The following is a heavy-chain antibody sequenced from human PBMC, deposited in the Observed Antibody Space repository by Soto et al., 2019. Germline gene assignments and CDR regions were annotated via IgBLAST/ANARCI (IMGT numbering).Heavy chain of an antibody. CDR2: IYFRGTT. V-gene: IGHV4-59*01. CDR1: GRSISSYY. J-gene: IGHJ4*02. CDR3: ARMNYYDTSGYPFDY. D-gene: IGHD3-22*01. Sequence: SETLSLTCTVSGRSISSYYWSWIRQPPGKGLEWIGYIYFRGTTNYNPSLKSRVTMSADTSKNQFSLKLNSVTAADTAVYYCARMNYYDTSGYPFDYWGQGMMVTVS.